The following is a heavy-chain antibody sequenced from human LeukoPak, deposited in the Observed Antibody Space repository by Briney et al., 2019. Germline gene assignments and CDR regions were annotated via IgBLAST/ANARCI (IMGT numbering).Heavy chain of an antibody. CDR1: GGSVSSNSAA. V-gene: IGHV6-1*01. Sequence: SQTLSLTCAISGGSVSSNSAAWNWIRQSPSRGLEWLGRTYYRPEWYNDYAVSVKSRITINPDTSKNQFSLQLNSVTPEDTAVYYCARGITMVRGYWFDPWGQGTLVTVSS. D-gene: IGHD3-10*01. J-gene: IGHJ5*02. CDR3: ARGITMVRGYWFDP. CDR2: TYYRPEWYN.